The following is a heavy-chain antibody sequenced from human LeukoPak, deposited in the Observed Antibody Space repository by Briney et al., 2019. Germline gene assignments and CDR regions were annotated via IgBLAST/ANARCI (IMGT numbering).Heavy chain of an antibody. CDR2: ISYHGSNI. CDR1: GFTFTCCG. V-gene: IGHV3-30*03. Sequence: PGGSLRLSCAASGFTFTCCGMHWVRQAPGKGLEWLAVISYHGSNIYYADSMKGRFTISRDNSKNTAFLQMNSLRPEDTALYYCARKNEQGVTDFWGQGALVTVSA. D-gene: IGHD1-1*01. J-gene: IGHJ4*02. CDR3: ARKNEQGVTDF.